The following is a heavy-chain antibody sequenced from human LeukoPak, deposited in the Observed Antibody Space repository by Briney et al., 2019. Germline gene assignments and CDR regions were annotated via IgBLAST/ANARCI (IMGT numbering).Heavy chain of an antibody. CDR1: GFTFSSYS. CDR3: ARAFYGDYWMDI. V-gene: IGHV3-48*01. J-gene: IGHJ3*02. Sequence: GGSLRLSCAASGFTFSSYSMNWVRQAPGKGLEWVSYISSSSSTIYYADSVKGRFTISRDNAKNLLYLQMNSLRAEDTAVYYCARAFYGDYWMDIWGQGTMVTVSS. CDR2: ISSSSSTI. D-gene: IGHD4-17*01.